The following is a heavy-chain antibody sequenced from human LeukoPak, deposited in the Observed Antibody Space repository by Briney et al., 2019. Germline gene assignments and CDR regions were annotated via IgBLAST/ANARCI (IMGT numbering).Heavy chain of an antibody. D-gene: IGHD3-9*01. Sequence: SETLSLTCTVSGGSISSGSYYWSWIRQPAGKGLEWIGRIYTSGSTNYNPSLKSRVTISVDTSKNQFSLKLNSVTAADTAVYYCARTHYDILTGYSRRAFDIWGQGTMVTVSS. CDR3: ARTHYDILTGYSRRAFDI. J-gene: IGHJ3*02. CDR2: IYTSGST. CDR1: GGSISSGSYY. V-gene: IGHV4-61*02.